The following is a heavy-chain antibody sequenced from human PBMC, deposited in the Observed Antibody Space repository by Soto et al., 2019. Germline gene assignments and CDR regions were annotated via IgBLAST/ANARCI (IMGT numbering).Heavy chain of an antibody. Sequence: QVQLVESGGGVVQPGRSLRLSCAASGFTFSSYGMHWVRQAPGKGLEWVAVIWYDGSNKYYADSVKGRFTISRDNSKNKLYLQMNSMRDEDKAVYYCAREQDPSGSYSDHPYYWGQGTLVTVSS. CDR3: AREQDPSGSYSDHPYY. CDR2: IWYDGSNK. J-gene: IGHJ4*02. D-gene: IGHD3-10*01. CDR1: GFTFSSYG. V-gene: IGHV3-33*01.